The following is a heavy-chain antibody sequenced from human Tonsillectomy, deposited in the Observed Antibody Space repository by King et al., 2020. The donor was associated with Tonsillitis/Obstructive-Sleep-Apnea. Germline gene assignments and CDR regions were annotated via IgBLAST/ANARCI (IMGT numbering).Heavy chain of an antibody. V-gene: IGHV4-34*01. J-gene: IGHJ4*02. CDR3: ARRHSVTVVPFDF. CDR2: INHSGST. CDR1: NGSFSHYY. Sequence: VQLQQWGAGLLKPSETLSLTCAVYNGSFSHYYWSWIRQPPGKGLEWIGEINHSGSTNYNPSLKSRVTMSADTSKNKFSLKLSSVTAADTAVYYCARRHSVTVVPFDFWGQGTLVTVSS. D-gene: IGHD1-20*01.